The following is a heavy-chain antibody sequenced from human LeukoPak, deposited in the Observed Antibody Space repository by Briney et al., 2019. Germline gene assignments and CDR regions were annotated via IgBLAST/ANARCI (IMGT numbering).Heavy chain of an antibody. D-gene: IGHD6-19*01. CDR1: GFTFSSYA. CDR3: AKWRVSSGCDY. J-gene: IGHJ4*02. CDR2: ISDSGGNT. V-gene: IGHV3-23*01. Sequence: GGSLRLSCAASGFTFSSYAMGWVRQTPGKGLEWVSMISDSGGNTFYADSVKGRFTVSRDNSKNTVYLQMNSLRAEDTAVYYCAKWRVSSGCDYWGQGTLVTVSS.